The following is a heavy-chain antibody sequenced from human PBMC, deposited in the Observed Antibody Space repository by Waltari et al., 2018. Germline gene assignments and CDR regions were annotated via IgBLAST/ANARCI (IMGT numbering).Heavy chain of an antibody. CDR2: IWYEGSNK. D-gene: IGHD2-21*02. CDR3: ARGSSVVVTADYFDY. CDR1: GFPFSSYG. J-gene: IGHJ4*02. V-gene: IGHV3-33*01. Sequence: QVQLVESGGGVVQPGRSLRLSCEASGFPFSSYGMHWVRRAPGKGLEWVAVIWYEGSNKYYADSVKGRFTISRDNSKNTLYLQMNSLRAEDTAVYYCARGSSVVVTADYFDYWGQGTLVTVSS.